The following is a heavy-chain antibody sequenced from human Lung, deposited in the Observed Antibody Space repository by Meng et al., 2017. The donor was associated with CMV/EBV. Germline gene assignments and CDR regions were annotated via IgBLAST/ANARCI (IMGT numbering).Heavy chain of an antibody. V-gene: IGHV4-34*01. J-gene: IGHJ5*02. CDR2: INHSGST. CDR1: GGSFSGYY. CDR3: ARGRDIVVVPVVSGSWFDP. D-gene: IGHD2-2*01. Sequence: SETLSLXCAVYGGSFSGYYWSWIRQPPGKGLEWIGEINHSGSTNYNPSLKSRVTISVDTSKNQFSLKLSSVTAADTAVYYWARGRDIVVVPVVSGSWFDPWXKGTXVTVSS.